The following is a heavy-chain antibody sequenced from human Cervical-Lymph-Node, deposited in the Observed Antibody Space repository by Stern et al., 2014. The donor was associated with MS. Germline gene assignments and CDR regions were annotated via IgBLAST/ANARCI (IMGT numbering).Heavy chain of an antibody. V-gene: IGHV5-51*01. J-gene: IGHJ6*02. CDR1: GYNFDTYW. CDR3: AREGARSLDV. D-gene: IGHD3-16*01. CDR2: IYPGDSDT. Sequence: EVQLVQSGAEVKNPGESLRISCKGSGYNFDTYWIGWVRQMPGKGLEWMGIIYPGDSDTRYSPSFQGQVTIPADKSIDTAYLQWSSLKASDTAMYYCAREGARSLDVWGQGTTVTVSS.